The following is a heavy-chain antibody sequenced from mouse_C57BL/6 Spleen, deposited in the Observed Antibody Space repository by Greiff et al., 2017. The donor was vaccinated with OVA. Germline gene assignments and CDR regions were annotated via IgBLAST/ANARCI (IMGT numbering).Heavy chain of an antibody. CDR3: ARAYYYGSSYYAMDY. CDR2: IDPSDSET. D-gene: IGHD1-1*01. Sequence: VQLQQPGAELVRPGSSVKLSCKASGYTFTSYWMHWVKQRPIQGLEWIGNIDPSDSETHYNQKFKDKATLTVDKSSSTDYMQLSSLTSEDSAVYYWARAYYYGSSYYAMDYWGQGTSVTVSS. V-gene: IGHV1-52*01. J-gene: IGHJ4*01. CDR1: GYTFTSYW.